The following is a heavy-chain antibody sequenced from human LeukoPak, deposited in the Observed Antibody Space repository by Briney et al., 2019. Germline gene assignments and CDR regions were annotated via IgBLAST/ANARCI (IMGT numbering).Heavy chain of an antibody. CDR2: ITGSGGNT. CDR3: AKAQTTVVTQFFDY. V-gene: IGHV3-23*01. CDR1: GFTFSNYA. J-gene: IGHJ4*02. Sequence: GGSLRLSCAASGFTFSNYAMSWVRQAPGKGLEWVSAITGSGGNTYYADSVKGRFTISRDNSKNTVFLQMNSLRAEDTAVYYCAKAQTTVVTQFFDYWGQGTLVTVSS. D-gene: IGHD4-23*01.